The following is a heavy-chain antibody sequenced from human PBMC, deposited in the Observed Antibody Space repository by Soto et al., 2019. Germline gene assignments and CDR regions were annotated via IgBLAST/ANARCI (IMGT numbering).Heavy chain of an antibody. Sequence: QVQLQESGPGLVKPSETLSLTCTVSGGSISIYYWSWIRQPPGKGLEWIGYIHYSGSTNNNPSLKSRVTISVDTSKNQFSPKLSSVTAADTAVYYCARAPYDSSGNYPPQYGMDVWGQGTTVTVSS. CDR3: ARAPYDSSGNYPPQYGMDV. D-gene: IGHD3-22*01. V-gene: IGHV4-59*01. CDR1: GGSISIYY. CDR2: IHYSGST. J-gene: IGHJ6*02.